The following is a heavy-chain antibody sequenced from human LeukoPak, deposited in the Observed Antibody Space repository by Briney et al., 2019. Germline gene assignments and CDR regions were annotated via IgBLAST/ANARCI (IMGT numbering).Heavy chain of an antibody. V-gene: IGHV3-7*03. J-gene: IGHJ4*02. CDR2: IKKDGSEK. CDR3: ARRAGAYSHPYDY. CDR1: GLTFSNYW. D-gene: IGHD4/OR15-4a*01. Sequence: GGSLRLSCAASGLTFSNYWMSWVRQAPGKGLEWVANIKKDGSEKYYVDSVKGRFTISRDNAKNSLYLPMNSLRAEDTAVYYCARRAGAYSHPYDYWGQGTLVTVSS.